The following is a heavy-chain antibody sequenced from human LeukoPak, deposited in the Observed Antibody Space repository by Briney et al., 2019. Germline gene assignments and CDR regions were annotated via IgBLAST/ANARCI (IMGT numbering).Heavy chain of an antibody. J-gene: IGHJ5*02. Sequence: SETLSLTCTVSGGSTSSYYWSWIRQPAGKGLEWIGRIYTSGSTNYNPSLKSRVTMSVDTSKNQFSLKLSSVTAADTAVYYCARAMVGATMNWFDPWGQGTLVTVSS. V-gene: IGHV4-4*07. CDR3: ARAMVGATMNWFDP. CDR1: GGSTSSYY. CDR2: IYTSGST. D-gene: IGHD1-26*01.